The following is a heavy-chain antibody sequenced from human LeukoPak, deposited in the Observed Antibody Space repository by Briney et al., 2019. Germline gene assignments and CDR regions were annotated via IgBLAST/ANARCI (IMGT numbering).Heavy chain of an antibody. Sequence: SETLSLTCTVSGGSFSNYYWNWIRQPPGKGLEWIGYTHYSGSTNYNPSLKSRVTISVDTSKNQFSLKLSSVTAADTAVYYCARGEGDYEAYYFDYWGQGTLVTVSS. CDR1: GGSFSNYY. J-gene: IGHJ4*02. V-gene: IGHV4-59*12. CDR3: ARGEGDYEAYYFDY. D-gene: IGHD4-17*01. CDR2: THYSGST.